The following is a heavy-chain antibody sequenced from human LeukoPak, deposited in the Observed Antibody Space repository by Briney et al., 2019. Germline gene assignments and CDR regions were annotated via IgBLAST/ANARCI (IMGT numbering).Heavy chain of an antibody. CDR3: TRERRGSYYAFEY. CDR2: ITSSGRST. D-gene: IGHD3-16*01. J-gene: IGHJ4*02. CDR1: GFTVRDYH. V-gene: IGHV3-11*01. Sequence: GGSLRLSCAASGFTVRDYHMSWVRQAPGRGLEWISYITSSGRSTNHADSVKGRFTISRDNAKNSVVLQMSSLTVEDTAVYYCTRERRGSYYAFEYWGQGALVTVSS.